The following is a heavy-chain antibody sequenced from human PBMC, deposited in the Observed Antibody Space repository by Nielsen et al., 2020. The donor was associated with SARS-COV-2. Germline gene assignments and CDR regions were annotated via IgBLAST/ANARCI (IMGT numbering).Heavy chain of an antibody. CDR1: GFTFGDYA. D-gene: IGHD3-3*01. CDR2: IRSKAYGGTT. V-gene: IGHV3-49*04. Sequence: GGSLRLSCTTSGFTFGDYAMSWVRQAPGKGLEWVGFIRSKAYGGTTEYAASVKGRFTISRDDSKSIAYLQMNSLKTEDTAVYYCTREGPPLRFLEWLSYGMDVWGQGTTVTVSS. J-gene: IGHJ6*02. CDR3: TREGPPLRFLEWLSYGMDV.